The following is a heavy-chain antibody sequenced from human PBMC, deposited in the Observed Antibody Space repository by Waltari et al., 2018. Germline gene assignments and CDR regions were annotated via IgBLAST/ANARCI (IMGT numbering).Heavy chain of an antibody. CDR1: GFTFSSYA. J-gene: IGHJ6*02. CDR2: ISGSGGST. Sequence: EVQLLESGGGLVQPGGSLRLSCAASGFTFSSYAMSWVRQAPGTGLEWVSAISGSGGSTYYADAVKGRFTISRDNSKNTLYLQMNSLRAEDTAVYYCAKDGVVPAAYYYYGMDVWGQGTTVIVSS. V-gene: IGHV3-23*01. D-gene: IGHD2-2*01. CDR3: AKDGVVPAAYYYYGMDV.